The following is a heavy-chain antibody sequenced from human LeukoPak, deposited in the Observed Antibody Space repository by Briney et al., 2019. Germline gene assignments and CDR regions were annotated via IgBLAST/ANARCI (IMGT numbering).Heavy chain of an antibody. CDR3: ARHVGISF. J-gene: IGHJ4*02. CDR2: IREDGTGK. CDR1: GFTFSGAW. Sequence: GGSLRLSCAASGFTFSGAWMTWVRQAPGKGLEWVANIREDGTGKNYVDSVKGRFTISRDNAKNSLFLQMSNLRDDDTAIYYCARHVGISFWGQGTLVTVSS. D-gene: IGHD7-27*01. V-gene: IGHV3-7*01.